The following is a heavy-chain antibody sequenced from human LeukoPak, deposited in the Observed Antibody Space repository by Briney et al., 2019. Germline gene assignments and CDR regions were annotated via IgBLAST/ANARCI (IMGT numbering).Heavy chain of an antibody. CDR3: ARVVTFGGVIVY. V-gene: IGHV3-48*02. Sequence: GSLRLSCAASGFTFSSYSMNWVRQAPGKGLEWVSYISSSSSTIYYADSVKGRFTISRDNAKNSLYLQMNSLRDEDTAVYYCARVVTFGGVIVYWGQGTLVTVSS. J-gene: IGHJ4*02. CDR2: ISSSSSTI. CDR1: GFTFSSYS. D-gene: IGHD3-16*02.